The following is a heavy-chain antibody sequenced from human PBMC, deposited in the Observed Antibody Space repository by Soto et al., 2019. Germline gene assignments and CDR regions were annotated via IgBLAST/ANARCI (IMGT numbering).Heavy chain of an antibody. CDR2: LYYRGST. CDR1: GGSINSNNYY. V-gene: IGHV4-39*01. J-gene: IGHJ4*02. Sequence: SETQSLTCTVSGGSINSNNYYWGWIRQPPGKGLEWVGSLYYRGSTYYNPSLKSRVTISVDTAKNHLSLNLGSVTAADTAVYYCARHGTLASAGDYWGQGTLVTVSS. CDR3: ARHGTLASAGDY. D-gene: IGHD1-1*01.